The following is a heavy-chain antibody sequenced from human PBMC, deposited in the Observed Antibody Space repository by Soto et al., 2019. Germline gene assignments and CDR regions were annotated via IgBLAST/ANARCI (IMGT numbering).Heavy chain of an antibody. CDR1: GGTFSSYT. J-gene: IGHJ6*03. CDR3: ASSSYGTAMVTGYYYYYMDV. Sequence: SVKVSCKASGGTFSSYTISWVRQAPGQGLEWMGRIIPILGIANYAQKFQGRVTITADKSTSTAYMELSSLRSEDTAVYYCASSSYGTAMVTGYYYYYMDVWGKGTTVTVSS. CDR2: IIPILGIA. D-gene: IGHD5-18*01. V-gene: IGHV1-69*02.